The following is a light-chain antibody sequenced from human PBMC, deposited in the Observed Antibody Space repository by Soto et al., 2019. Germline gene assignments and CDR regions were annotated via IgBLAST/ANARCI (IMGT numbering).Light chain of an antibody. CDR3: QQYYSNPPWS. V-gene: IGKV4-1*01. Sequence: EIVMTQSPDALAVSLGERASINSRSSRSIVSSSNNNNYLAWYQHKPGQPPRLHIYWASARESGVPDRFSGSGSATDFTLTISSFQAEDVAVYYCQQYYSNPPWSFGQGTKVEIK. CDR1: RSIVSSSNNNNY. J-gene: IGKJ1*01. CDR2: WAS.